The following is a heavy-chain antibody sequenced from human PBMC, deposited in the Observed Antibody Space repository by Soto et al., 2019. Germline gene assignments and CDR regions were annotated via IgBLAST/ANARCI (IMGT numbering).Heavy chain of an antibody. Sequence: QVQLVQSGAEVKKPGASVKVSCKASGYTFTSYAMHWVRQAPGQRLEWMGWINAGNGNTKYSQKFQGRVTITRDTSASTAYMELSSLRSQDTAVYYCARAQNLEMATPWGQGTLVTVSS. CDR3: ARAQNLEMATP. J-gene: IGHJ4*02. D-gene: IGHD5-12*01. CDR2: INAGNGNT. CDR1: GYTFTSYA. V-gene: IGHV1-3*01.